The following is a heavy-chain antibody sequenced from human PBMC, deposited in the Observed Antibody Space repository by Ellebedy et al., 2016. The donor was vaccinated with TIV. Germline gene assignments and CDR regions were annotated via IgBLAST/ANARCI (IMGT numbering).Heavy chain of an antibody. CDR1: RVSITDPTYY. Sequence: MPLETLSLTCTVSRVSITDPTYYSAWLRQPPGKGLDWLGTIFHSGTTYKSPALSSRGSMSVDTSRNQFSLDLKSVTAADTAVYYCARHLRYSDWRILDLWGPGILVAVSS. V-gene: IGHV4-39*01. D-gene: IGHD3-9*01. CDR2: IFHSGTT. J-gene: IGHJ5*02. CDR3: ARHLRYSDWRILDL.